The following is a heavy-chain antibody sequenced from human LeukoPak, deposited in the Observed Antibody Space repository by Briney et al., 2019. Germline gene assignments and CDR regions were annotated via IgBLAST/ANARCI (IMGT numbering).Heavy chain of an antibody. D-gene: IGHD7-27*01. J-gene: IGHJ4*02. CDR3: AKDGGLWVSAHWGDS. Sequence: LAGGSLRLSCAASGFTFSSYTMSWVRQAPGKGLEWVSTITTSDGNTYYADSVKGRFTVSRDNSKNTQFLQMNSLRAEDTAVYYCAKDGGLWVSAHWGDSWGRGTLVTVSS. CDR2: ITTSDGNT. V-gene: IGHV3-23*01. CDR1: GFTFSSYT.